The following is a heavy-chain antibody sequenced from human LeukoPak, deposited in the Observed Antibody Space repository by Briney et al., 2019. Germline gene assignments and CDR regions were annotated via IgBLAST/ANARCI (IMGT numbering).Heavy chain of an antibody. CDR2: IYYSGST. V-gene: IGHV4-39*07. D-gene: IGHD1-26*01. J-gene: IGHJ2*01. CDR3: AREISGHNWYFDL. CDR1: GGSISSSSYY. Sequence: PSEALSLTCTVSGGSISSSSYYWGWIRQPPGKGLEWIGSIYYSGSTNYNPSLKSRVTISVDTSKNQFSLKLSSVTAADTALYYCAREISGHNWYFDLWGRGTLVTVSS.